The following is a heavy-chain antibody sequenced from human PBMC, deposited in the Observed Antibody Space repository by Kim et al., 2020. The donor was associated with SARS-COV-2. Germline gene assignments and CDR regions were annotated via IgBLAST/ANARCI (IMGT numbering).Heavy chain of an antibody. J-gene: IGHJ4*02. CDR1: GGSISSSSYY. V-gene: IGHV4-39*07. Sequence: SETLSLTCTVSGGSISSSSYYWGWIRQPPGKGLEWIGSIYYSGSTYYNPSLKSRVTISVDTSKNQFSLKLSSVTAADTAVYYCARGIIVATIRAPDYWGQGTLVTVSS. D-gene: IGHD5-12*01. CDR2: IYYSGST. CDR3: ARGIIVATIRAPDY.